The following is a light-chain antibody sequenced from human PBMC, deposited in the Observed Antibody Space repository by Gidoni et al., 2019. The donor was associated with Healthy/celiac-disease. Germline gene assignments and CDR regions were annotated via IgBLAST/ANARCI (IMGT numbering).Light chain of an antibody. CDR2: LGS. J-gene: IGKJ2*01. Sequence: DSVMTQSPLSLPVTPGEPASISCRSSQCLLHSNGYNYLDWYLQKPGQSPQLLIYLGSNRASGVPDRFSGSGSGTDFTLKISRVEAEDVGVYYCMQALQTPYTFGQXTKLEIK. V-gene: IGKV2-28*01. CDR1: QCLLHSNGYNY. CDR3: MQALQTPYT.